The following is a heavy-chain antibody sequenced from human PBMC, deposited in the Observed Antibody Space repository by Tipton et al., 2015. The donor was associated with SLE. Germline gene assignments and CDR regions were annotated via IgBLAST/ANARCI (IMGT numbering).Heavy chain of an antibody. Sequence: LRLSCTVSGVSISTDYWSWIRQPPGKGLEWIGCMYYTGRTNYNPSLKSRLTMSVDTSKNQFSLRLSSVTAADTAVYYCARGVATFKDWGQGSLVTVSS. CDR2: MYYTGRT. CDR1: GVSISTDY. D-gene: IGHD5-12*01. V-gene: IGHV4-59*01. CDR3: ARGVATFKD. J-gene: IGHJ4*02.